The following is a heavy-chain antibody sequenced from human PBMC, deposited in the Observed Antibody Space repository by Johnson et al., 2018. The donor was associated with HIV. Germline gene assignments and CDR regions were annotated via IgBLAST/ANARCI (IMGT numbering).Heavy chain of an antibody. V-gene: IGHV3-9*01. CDR2: ISWNSGSI. D-gene: IGHD3-16*01. Sequence: VQLVESGGGVVQPGRSLRLSCAASGFTFDDYAMHWVRQAPGKGLEWVSGISWNSGSIGYADSVKGRFTISRDNAKNSLYLQMNSLRAEDTAVYYCARVEGLADAFDIWGQGTMVTVSS. J-gene: IGHJ3*02. CDR3: ARVEGLADAFDI. CDR1: GFTFDDYA.